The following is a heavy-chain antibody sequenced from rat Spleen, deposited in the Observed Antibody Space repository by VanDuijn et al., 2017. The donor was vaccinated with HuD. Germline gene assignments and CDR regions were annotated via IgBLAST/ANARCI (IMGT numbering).Heavy chain of an antibody. CDR1: GFTFSDFY. CDR2: ISYDNFST. D-gene: IGHD5-1*01. Sequence: EVQLVESDGGLVQPGRSLKLSCAASGFTFSDFYMAWVRQAPTKGLEWDASISYDNFSTYYRDSVKGRFTISRDNAKSTLYLQMDSLRSEDTATYYCVRLLGAPDWYFDFWGPGTMVTVSS. V-gene: IGHV5-29*01. J-gene: IGHJ1*01. CDR3: VRLLGAPDWYFDF.